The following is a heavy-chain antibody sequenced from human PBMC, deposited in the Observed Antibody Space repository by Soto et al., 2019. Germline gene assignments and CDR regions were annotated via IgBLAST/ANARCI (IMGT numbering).Heavy chain of an antibody. CDR1: GYSFTNYY. CDR3: ARERIVAVGTDGYYYYNGMDV. D-gene: IGHD6-13*01. V-gene: IGHV1-46*01. CDR2: INPSGGGST. J-gene: IGHJ6*02. Sequence: ASVKVSCKASGYSFTNYYIHWARQAPGQGLEWMGVINPSGGGSTTYAQRFQGRVTMARDTSTSTVYMDLSSLTSEDTAVYYCARERIVAVGTDGYYYYNGMDVWGQGTTVTVSS.